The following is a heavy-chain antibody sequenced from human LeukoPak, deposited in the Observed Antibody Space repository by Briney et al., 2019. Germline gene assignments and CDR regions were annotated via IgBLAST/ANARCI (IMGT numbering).Heavy chain of an antibody. CDR2: ISAYNGDT. CDR3: ARDGLSYTNPNNWFDP. Sequence: ASVKVSCKASGYPFTSYYINWVRQAPGQGLEWTGWISAYNGDTNYAQNLQGRVTMTTDTSTDTAYMELRGLRSDDTAVYYCARDGLSYTNPNNWFDPWGRGTLATVSS. CDR1: GYPFTSYY. D-gene: IGHD2-2*02. V-gene: IGHV1-18*01. J-gene: IGHJ5*02.